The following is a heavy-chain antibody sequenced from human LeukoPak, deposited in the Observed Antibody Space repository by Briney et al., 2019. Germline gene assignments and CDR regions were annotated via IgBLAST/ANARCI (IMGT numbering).Heavy chain of an antibody. J-gene: IGHJ4*02. D-gene: IGHD1-26*01. V-gene: IGHV3-48*02. CDR1: GFTFSSYS. Sequence: GGSLRLTCAASGFTFSSYSMNWVRQAPGKGLEWVSYISSSSSTIYYADSVKGRFTISRDNAQNSLYLQMNSLRDEDTAVYYCAMSGSYRFDYWGQGTLVTVSS. CDR2: ISSSSSTI. CDR3: AMSGSYRFDY.